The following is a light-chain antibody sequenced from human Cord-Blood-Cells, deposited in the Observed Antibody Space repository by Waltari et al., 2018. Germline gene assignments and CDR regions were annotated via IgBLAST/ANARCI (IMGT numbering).Light chain of an antibody. J-gene: IGLJ3*02. CDR3: AAWDDSLSGWV. CDR1: SSNIGRNY. CDR2: RNN. V-gene: IGLV1-47*01. Sequence: QSVLTPPPSASGTPGQRVTTSCSGSSSNIGRNYVSWYQQLPGTAPKLLIYRNNQRPSGVPDRFSGSKSGTSASLAISGLRSEDEADYYCAAWDDSLSGWVFGGGTKLTVL.